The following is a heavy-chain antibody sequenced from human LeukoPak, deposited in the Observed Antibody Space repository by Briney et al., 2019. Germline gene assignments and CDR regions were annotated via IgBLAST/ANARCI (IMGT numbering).Heavy chain of an antibody. CDR2: INLNSGGT. Sequence: ASVKVSCKASGYTFTGSYMHWVRQAPGQGLEWMGWINLNSGGTNYAQKFQGRVTMTRDTSISTAYMELSRLTSDDTAVYYCATRGNDILTGYPYWGQGTLVTVS. CDR3: ATRGNDILTGYPY. CDR1: GYTFTGSY. J-gene: IGHJ4*02. D-gene: IGHD3-9*01. V-gene: IGHV1-2*02.